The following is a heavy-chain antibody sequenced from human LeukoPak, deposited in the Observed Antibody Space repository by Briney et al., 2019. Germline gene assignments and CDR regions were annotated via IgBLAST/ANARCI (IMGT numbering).Heavy chain of an antibody. V-gene: IGHV3-23*01. D-gene: IGHD3-10*01. Sequence: GGSLRLSCAASGFTFSSYGMSWVRQAPGRGLEWVSAISGSGGSTYYADSVKGRFTISRDNSKNTLYLQMNSLRAEDTAVYYCAKVGYYGSGRYYYWGQGTLVTVSS. CDR3: AKVGYYGSGRYYY. J-gene: IGHJ4*02. CDR1: GFTFSSYG. CDR2: ISGSGGST.